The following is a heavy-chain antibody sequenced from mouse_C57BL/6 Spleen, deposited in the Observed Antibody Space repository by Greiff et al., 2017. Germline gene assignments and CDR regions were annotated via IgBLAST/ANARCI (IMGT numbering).Heavy chain of an antibody. D-gene: IGHD1-1*01. CDR2: INPSNGGT. V-gene: IGHV1-53*01. J-gene: IGHJ4*01. Sequence: QVQLKQPGTELVKPGASVKLSCKASGYTFTSYWMHWVKQRPGQGLEWIGNINPSNGGTNYNEKFKSKATLTVDKSSSTAYMQLSSLTSEDSAVYYCARSPPYYYGSSAWGQGTSVTVSS. CDR1: GYTFTSYW. CDR3: ARSPPYYYGSSA.